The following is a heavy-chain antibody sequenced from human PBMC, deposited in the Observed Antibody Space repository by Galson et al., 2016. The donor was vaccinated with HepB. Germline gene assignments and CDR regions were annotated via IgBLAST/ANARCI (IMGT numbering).Heavy chain of an antibody. V-gene: IGHV3-49*03. D-gene: IGHD3-22*01. CDR1: GFTFGDHA. Sequence: SLRLSCAASGFTFGDHAMSWFRQAPGKGLEWVGLIRSKAYSGKTEYAASVKGRFTISRDDSKSIAYLQLNSLETEDTAVYYCTRDGLSPIYYDSRVYRGFDSFDIWGPGTMVTVSS. CDR2: IRSKAYSGKT. J-gene: IGHJ3*02. CDR3: TRDGLSPIYYDSRVYRGFDSFDI.